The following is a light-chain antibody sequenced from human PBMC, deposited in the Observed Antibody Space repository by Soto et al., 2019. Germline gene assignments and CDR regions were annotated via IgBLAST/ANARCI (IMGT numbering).Light chain of an antibody. CDR2: DVS. Sequence: QSALTQPASVSGSPGQSITIACTGTSRDVGGYNYVSWYQQHPGKAPKLMIYDVSNRPSGVSNRFSGSKSCNTASLTISGLQAEDEADYYCSSYTRSTTLYVLGSGTKLTV. V-gene: IGLV2-14*01. CDR1: SRDVGGYNY. CDR3: SSYTRSTTLYV. J-gene: IGLJ1*01.